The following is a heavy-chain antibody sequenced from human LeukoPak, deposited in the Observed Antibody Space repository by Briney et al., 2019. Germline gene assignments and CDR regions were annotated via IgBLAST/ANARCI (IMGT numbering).Heavy chain of an antibody. J-gene: IGHJ6*02. V-gene: IGHV1-69*13. D-gene: IGHD6-13*01. CDR2: IIPIFGTA. CDR1: GGTFSSYA. CDR3: ARDRIAAAGTSYYYYGMGV. Sequence: SVKVSCKASGGTFSSYAISWVRQAPGQGLEWMGGIIPIFGTANYAQKFQGRVTITADESTSTAYMELSSLRSEDTAVYYCARDRIAAAGTSYYYYGMGVWGQGTTVTVSS.